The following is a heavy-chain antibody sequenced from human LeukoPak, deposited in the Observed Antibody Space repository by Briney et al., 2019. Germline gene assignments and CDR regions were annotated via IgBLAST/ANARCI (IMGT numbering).Heavy chain of an antibody. J-gene: IGHJ5*02. V-gene: IGHV4-61*02. Sequence: SQTLSLTCTVSGGSISSGSYYWSWIRQPAGKGLEWIGRIYTSGSTYYNPSLKSRVTISVDTSKNQFSLKLSSVTAADTAVYYRAREALIWYYYDSSGSMLNWFDPWGQGTLVTVSS. CDR2: IYTSGST. CDR1: GGSISSGSYY. D-gene: IGHD3-22*01. CDR3: AREALIWYYYDSSGSMLNWFDP.